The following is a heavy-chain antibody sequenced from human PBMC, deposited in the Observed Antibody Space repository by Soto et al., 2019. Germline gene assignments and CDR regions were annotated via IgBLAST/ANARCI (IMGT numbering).Heavy chain of an antibody. D-gene: IGHD3-3*01. CDR2: IYHSGST. J-gene: IGHJ4*02. CDR1: GGSISSGGYS. CDR3: ARGTYYDFWSGYPYYFDY. V-gene: IGHV4-30-2*05. Sequence: LSLTCAVSGGSISSGGYSWSWIRQPPGKGLEWIGYIYHSGSTYYNPSLKSRVTISVDTSKNQFSLKLSSVTAADTAVYYCARGTYYDFWSGYPYYFDYWGQGTLVTVSS.